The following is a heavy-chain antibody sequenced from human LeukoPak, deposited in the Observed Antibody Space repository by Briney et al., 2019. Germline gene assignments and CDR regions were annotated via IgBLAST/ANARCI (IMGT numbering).Heavy chain of an antibody. CDR1: GGSISSSSYY. J-gene: IGHJ4*02. D-gene: IGHD3-9*01. Sequence: SETLSLTCTVSGGSISSSSYYWGWIRQPPGKGLEWIGSIYYSGSTYYNPSLKSRVTISVDTSKNQFSLKLSSVTAADTAVYYCARGDYDILTGDQGSDYWGQGISVTVSS. V-gene: IGHV4-39*01. CDR2: IYYSGST. CDR3: ARGDYDILTGDQGSDY.